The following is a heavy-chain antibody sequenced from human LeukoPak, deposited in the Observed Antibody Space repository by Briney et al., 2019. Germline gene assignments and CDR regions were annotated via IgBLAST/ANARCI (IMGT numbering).Heavy chain of an antibody. CDR1: GFSFRPNY. V-gene: IGHV3-53*01. CDR2: INTDYST. D-gene: IGHD4-17*01. CDR3: ARDSCTVTSAGYFDL. Sequence: GGSLRLSCAVSGFSFRPNYMSWVRQAPGKGLEWVSIINTDYSTYYAESVKGRFTTSRDNSKNSVSLEMNSLRAEDTAVYYGARDSCTVTSAGYFDLWGRGTLVTVSS. J-gene: IGHJ2*01.